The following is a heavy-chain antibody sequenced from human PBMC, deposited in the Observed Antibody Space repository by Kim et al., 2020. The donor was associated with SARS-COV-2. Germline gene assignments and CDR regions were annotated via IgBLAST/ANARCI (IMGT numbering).Heavy chain of an antibody. J-gene: IGHJ2*01. Sequence: ASVKVSCKASGYTFTSYAMNWVRQAPGQGLEWMGWINTNTGNPTYAQGFTGRFVFSLDTSVSTAYLQISSLKAEDTAVYYCARDRRYCSSTSCSRGYSYDVDWYFDLWGRGTLVTVSS. CDR2: INTNTGNP. CDR1: GYTFTSYA. V-gene: IGHV7-4-1*02. D-gene: IGHD2-2*01. CDR3: ARDRRYCSSTSCSRGYSYDVDWYFDL.